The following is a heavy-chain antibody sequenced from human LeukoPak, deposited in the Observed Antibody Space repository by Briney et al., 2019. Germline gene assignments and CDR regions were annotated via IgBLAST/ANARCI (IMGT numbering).Heavy chain of an antibody. Sequence: SETLSLTCTVSGGSISSYFLTWVRQSAGKGLEFIGRLGPTDGYSNYNPSLKSRVTMSLDTSKNQLSLKLTSVTAADTAVYYCSRDGALDYGDYWYFDLWGRGTLLTVSS. CDR3: SRDGALDYGDYWYFDL. J-gene: IGHJ2*01. CDR2: LGPTDGYS. CDR1: GGSISSYF. V-gene: IGHV4-4*07. D-gene: IGHD4-17*01.